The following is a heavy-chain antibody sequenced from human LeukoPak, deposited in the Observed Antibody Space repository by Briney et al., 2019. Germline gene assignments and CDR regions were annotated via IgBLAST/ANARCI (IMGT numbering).Heavy chain of an antibody. CDR2: IYYSGST. CDR3: ARATSGDYVWGSYRSPLYFDY. Sequence: SETLSLTCTVSGGSISSYYWSWIRQPPGKGLEWIGYIYYSGSTNYNPSLKSRVTISVDTSKNQFSLKLSSVTAADTAAYYCARATSGDYVWGSYRSPLYFDYWGQGTLVTVSS. J-gene: IGHJ4*02. CDR1: GGSISSYY. V-gene: IGHV4-59*01. D-gene: IGHD3-16*02.